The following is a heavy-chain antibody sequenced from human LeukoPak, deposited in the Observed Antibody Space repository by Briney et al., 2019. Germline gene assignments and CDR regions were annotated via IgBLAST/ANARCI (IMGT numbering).Heavy chain of an antibody. V-gene: IGHV3-21*01. CDR1: GFTFSSYA. D-gene: IGHD5-24*01. Sequence: GGSLRLSCAASGFTFSSYAMNWVRQAPGKGLEWVSSISSSSSYIYYADSVKGRFTISRDNAKNSLYLQMNSLRAEDTAVYYCARGVEMARLDYWGQGTLVTVSS. CDR3: ARGVEMARLDY. J-gene: IGHJ4*02. CDR2: ISSSSSYI.